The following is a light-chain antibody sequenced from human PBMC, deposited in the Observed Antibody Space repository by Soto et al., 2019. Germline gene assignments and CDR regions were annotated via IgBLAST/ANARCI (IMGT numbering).Light chain of an antibody. CDR1: SSDIGGYNY. Sequence: QSALTQPASVSGSPGQSITISCTGTSSDIGGYNYVSWYQLHPGKAPKLVIYEVYNRPSGVSTRLSGSKSGNTAYLTISGLQAEDEADYYCFSYTSASALVFGGGTKLTVL. J-gene: IGLJ2*01. CDR3: FSYTSASALV. V-gene: IGLV2-14*01. CDR2: EVY.